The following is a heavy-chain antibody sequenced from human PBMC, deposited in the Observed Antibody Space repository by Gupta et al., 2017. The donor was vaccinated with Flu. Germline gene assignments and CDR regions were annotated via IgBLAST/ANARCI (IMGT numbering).Heavy chain of an antibody. J-gene: IGHJ5*02. Sequence: QVQLQESGPGVVKPSQTLSLTCTVSRGSISSGGYYWSWIRQHPGKGLEWIGYIYYSGSTYYNPSLKSRVTISVDTSKNQFSLKLSSVTAADTAVYYCARRRCSSTSCSQGGGWFDPWGQGTLVTVSS. CDR2: IYYSGST. D-gene: IGHD2-2*01. CDR1: RGSISSGGYY. CDR3: ARRRCSSTSCSQGGGWFDP. V-gene: IGHV4-31*03.